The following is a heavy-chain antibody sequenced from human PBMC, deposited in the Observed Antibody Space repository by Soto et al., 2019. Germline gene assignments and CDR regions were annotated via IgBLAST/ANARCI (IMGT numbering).Heavy chain of an antibody. CDR1: GDTFTSNVW. CDR2: SYHNGLT. Sequence: XGTLALSSAVSGDTFTSNVWWGWFRQPPGKGLELISKSYHNGLTDYNPSLKSRVTMSVDTSKNEFSLKLTSLTAADTVIYYCARDAAVPGESDRFDYWGQGTLVTVS. CDR3: ARDAAVPGESDRFDY. J-gene: IGHJ4*02. V-gene: IGHV4-4*02. D-gene: IGHD6-19*01.